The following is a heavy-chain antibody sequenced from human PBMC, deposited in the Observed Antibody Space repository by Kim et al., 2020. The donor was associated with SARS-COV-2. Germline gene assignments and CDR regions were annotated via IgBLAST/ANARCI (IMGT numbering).Heavy chain of an antibody. Sequence: SVKVSCKASGGTFSSYAISWVRQAPGQGLEWMGGIIPIFGTANYAQKFQGRVTITADESTSTAYMELSSLRSEDTAVYYCARGTGDYGGNYYYGMDVWGQGTTVTVSS. CDR3: ARGTGDYGGNYYYGMDV. D-gene: IGHD4-17*01. V-gene: IGHV1-69*13. CDR2: IIPIFGTA. J-gene: IGHJ6*02. CDR1: GGTFSSYA.